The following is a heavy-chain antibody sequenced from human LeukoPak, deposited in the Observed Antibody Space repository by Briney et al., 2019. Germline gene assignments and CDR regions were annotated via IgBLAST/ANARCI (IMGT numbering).Heavy chain of an antibody. Sequence: GGSLRLSCAASGFTVSSYWMSWVRQAPGKGLEWVANIKQDGSEKYYVDSVKGRFTISRDNAKNSLYLQMNSLRAEDTAVYYCARNQNSHYDYYYYYMDVWGKGTTVTISS. CDR3: ARNQNSHYDYYYYYMDV. J-gene: IGHJ6*03. CDR2: IKQDGSEK. CDR1: GFTVSSYW. D-gene: IGHD5-12*01. V-gene: IGHV3-7*01.